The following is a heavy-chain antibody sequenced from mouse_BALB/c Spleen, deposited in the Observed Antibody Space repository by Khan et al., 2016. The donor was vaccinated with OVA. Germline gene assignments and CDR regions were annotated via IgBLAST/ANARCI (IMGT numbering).Heavy chain of an antibody. J-gene: IGHJ2*01. CDR3: ARGNWQSYYFDY. V-gene: IGHV1S136*01. Sequence: EVQLQESGPELVKPGASVKMSCKPSGYIFTNYVLHWVKQKLGQGLQWIGYNNPYNGGTKYNEKFKGKATLASDKSSIPAYMELSSLTSEDSAVYYCARGNWQSYYFDYWGQGTTLTLSS. D-gene: IGHD4-1*01. CDR2: NNPYNGGT. CDR1: GYIFTNYV.